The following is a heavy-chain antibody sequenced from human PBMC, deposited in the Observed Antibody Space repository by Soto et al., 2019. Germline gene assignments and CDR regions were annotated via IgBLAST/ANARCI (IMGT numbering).Heavy chain of an antibody. D-gene: IGHD3-3*01. CDR2: LHYNGFA. Sequence: SETLSLTCTVSGASMNDYYGSWIRQSPGKGLEHIGYLHYNGFAEYSPSLRSRVSISMDTSKNQFSLKLSSVTAADTAVYFCARDFAYFDSWGQGTLVTVSS. V-gene: IGHV4-59*01. CDR3: ARDFAYFDS. J-gene: IGHJ4*02. CDR1: GASMNDYY.